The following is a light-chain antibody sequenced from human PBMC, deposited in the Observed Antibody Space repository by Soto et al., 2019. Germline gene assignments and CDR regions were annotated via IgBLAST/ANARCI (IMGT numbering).Light chain of an antibody. J-gene: IGKJ1*01. V-gene: IGKV1-5*03. Sequence: DIQMTQSPSTLSASVGDRVTISCRASQNINSWLAWYQQKPGKAPHLLIYKASNLQSGVPSRFSCSGSGTEFTLTISSLQPDDIATYYCQQYRSYWTFGQGTKVDIK. CDR3: QQYRSYWT. CDR1: QNINSW. CDR2: KAS.